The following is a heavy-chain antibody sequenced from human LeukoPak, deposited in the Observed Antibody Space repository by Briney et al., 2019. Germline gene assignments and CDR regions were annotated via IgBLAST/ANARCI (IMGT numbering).Heavy chain of an antibody. CDR3: ARDQHYDSSGYYNWFDP. J-gene: IGHJ5*02. D-gene: IGHD3-22*01. V-gene: IGHV1-69*05. Sequence: GASVKVSCKASGGTFSSYAISWVRQAPGQGLEWMGGIIPIFGTANYAQKFQGRVTIITDESTSTAYMELSSLRSEDTAVYYCARDQHYDSSGYYNWFDPWGQGTLVTVSS. CDR2: IIPIFGTA. CDR1: GGTFSSYA.